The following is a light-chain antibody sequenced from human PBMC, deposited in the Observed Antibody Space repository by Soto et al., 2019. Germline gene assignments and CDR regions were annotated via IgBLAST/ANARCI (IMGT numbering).Light chain of an antibody. CDR1: QSVGTY. CDR2: GAS. V-gene: IGKV3-15*01. Sequence: EIVMTQSPATLSVSPGERATLSYRASQSVGTYLAWYQQKPGQTPRLLIFGASTRATGIPARFSGSGSGSEFTLTISSLQSEDFAVYSCQQYSVWPLVTFGGGTKVEIK. CDR3: QQYSVWPLVT. J-gene: IGKJ4*01.